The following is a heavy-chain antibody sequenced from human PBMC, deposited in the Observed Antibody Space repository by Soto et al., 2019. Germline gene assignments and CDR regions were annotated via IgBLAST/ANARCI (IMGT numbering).Heavy chain of an antibody. CDR3: ARDESGFDY. J-gene: IGHJ4*02. V-gene: IGHV3-7*03. CDR2: IKKDGSEK. Sequence: PGGSLRLSCAAHGCSRSSNWMSWVRQAPGKGLEWVANIKKDGSEKYYVDSVKGRFTISRDNAKNSLFLQMNSLRAEDTAVYYCARDESGFDYWGQGTQVTVSS. CDR1: GCSRSSNW. D-gene: IGHD3-10*01.